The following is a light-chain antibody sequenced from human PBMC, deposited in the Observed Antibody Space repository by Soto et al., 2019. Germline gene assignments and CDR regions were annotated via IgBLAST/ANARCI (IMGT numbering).Light chain of an antibody. CDR2: DGF. CDR3: QQYKRYSLT. J-gene: IGKJ4*01. V-gene: IGKV1-5*01. Sequence: DIQMTQSPSTLSASVGDRVTITCRASQSINNWLAWYQQKPGKAPKLLIYDGFSLESGVPLRFSGSGFGTEFTLTINSLQPDDSATYYCQQYKRYSLTFGGGTKVEIK. CDR1: QSINNW.